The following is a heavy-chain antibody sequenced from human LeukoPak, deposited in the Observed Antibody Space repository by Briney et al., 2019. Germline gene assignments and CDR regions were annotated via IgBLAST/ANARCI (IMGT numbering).Heavy chain of an antibody. V-gene: IGHV3-30*03. D-gene: IGHD3-22*01. CDR1: GFTFSSHD. Sequence: GGSLRLSCAASGFTFSSHDMHWVRQAPGKGLEWVAIISYDGGKKDYADSVKGRFTISRDNPRNTLYLQMNSLRAEDTAVYYCARDLRGEYYDSSRSIGYWGQGTLVTVSS. CDR2: ISYDGGKK. CDR3: ARDLRGEYYDSSRSIGY. J-gene: IGHJ4*02.